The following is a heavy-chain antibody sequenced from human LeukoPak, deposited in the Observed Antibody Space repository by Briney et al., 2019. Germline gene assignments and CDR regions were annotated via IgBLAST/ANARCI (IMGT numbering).Heavy chain of an antibody. V-gene: IGHV5-51*01. CDR2: IYTRHSDT. D-gene: IGHD3-3*01. CDR1: GCIGNSCR. J-gene: IGHJ5*02. CDR3: ARQDFWSGSIRFGP. Sequence: ISRSGAGCIGNSCRIGWARQQQRKGLEWMGIIYTRHSDTTSPPSFQRHLTITANNSLSTAYLQWSSLQASDTAMYYCARQDFWSGSIRFGPWGQGTLVTVSS.